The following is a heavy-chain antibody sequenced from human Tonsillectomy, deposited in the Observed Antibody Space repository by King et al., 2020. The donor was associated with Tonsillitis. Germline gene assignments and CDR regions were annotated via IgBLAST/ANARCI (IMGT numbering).Heavy chain of an antibody. V-gene: IGHV1-2*02. CDR2: INPNNGGT. CDR3: ASAGELERRSDWFDP. J-gene: IGHJ5*02. Sequence: VQLVESGAEVKKPGASVKVSCTASGYIFTGYYMHWVRQAPGQGLEWMGWINPNNGGTNYAQKFQGRVTMTRDTTISTAYMELTSLRSDDTAVYYCASAGELERRSDWFDPWGQGTLVTVSS. CDR1: GYIFTGYY. D-gene: IGHD1-1*01.